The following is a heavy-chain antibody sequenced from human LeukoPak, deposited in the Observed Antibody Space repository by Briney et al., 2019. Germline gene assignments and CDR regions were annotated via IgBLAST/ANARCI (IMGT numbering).Heavy chain of an antibody. Sequence: GGSLRLSCAASGFTFSSYAMHWVRQAPGKGLEWVTFIRYDGTNKYYADSVKGRFTISRDTSKNTLYLQMNSLRAEDTAVYYCARVFTAMAYFDYWGQGTLVTVSS. D-gene: IGHD5-18*01. V-gene: IGHV3-30*02. CDR3: ARVFTAMAYFDY. J-gene: IGHJ4*02. CDR1: GFTFSSYA. CDR2: IRYDGTNK.